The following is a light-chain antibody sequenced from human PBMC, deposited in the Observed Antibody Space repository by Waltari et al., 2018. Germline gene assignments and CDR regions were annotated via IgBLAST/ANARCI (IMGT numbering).Light chain of an antibody. J-gene: IGKJ1*01. Sequence: TQSTWVVSASLGERVTLSCRASQNIAKNFAWYQQRGGQTPRLLIYGASTRATDVPDRFSGSGSATEFTLTISGLQSEDFAIYYCQQYTYLWTFGQGTRVEIK. CDR1: QNIAKN. CDR2: GAS. V-gene: IGKV3-15*01. CDR3: QQYTYLWT.